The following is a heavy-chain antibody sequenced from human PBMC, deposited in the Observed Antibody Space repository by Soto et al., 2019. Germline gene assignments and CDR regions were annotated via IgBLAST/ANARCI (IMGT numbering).Heavy chain of an antibody. CDR2: IYYNGAT. CDR3: ARNDAACDI. J-gene: IGHJ3*02. V-gene: IGHV4-61*01. Sequence: QVQLQESGPGLVKPSETLSLTCTVSGGSVSSGSYYWTWIRQSPGKGLEWVGYIYYNGATNYNPSLKSRVTISRDTSKNQFSLKLTSVTAADTAVYYCARNDAACDIWGQGTMVSVSS. CDR1: GGSVSSGSYY.